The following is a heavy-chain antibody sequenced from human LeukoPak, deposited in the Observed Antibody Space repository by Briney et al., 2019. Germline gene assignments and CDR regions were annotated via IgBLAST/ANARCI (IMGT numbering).Heavy chain of an antibody. D-gene: IGHD1-26*01. J-gene: IGHJ4*02. CDR1: GFTFSSYA. V-gene: IGHV3-30-3*01. CDR2: ISYDGSNK. CDR3: ASSPRQWELPYYFDY. Sequence: GGSLRLSCAASGFTFSSYAMHWVRQAPGKGLEWVAVISYDGSNKYHADSVKGRFTISRDNSKNTLYLQMNSLRAEDTAVYYCASSPRQWELPYYFDYWGQGTLVTVSS.